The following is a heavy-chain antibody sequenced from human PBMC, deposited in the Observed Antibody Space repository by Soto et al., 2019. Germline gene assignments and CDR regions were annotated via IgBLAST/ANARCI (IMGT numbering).Heavy chain of an antibody. J-gene: IGHJ4*02. D-gene: IGHD2-2*02. CDR3: ARDLGYCSSTSCYTSDY. V-gene: IGHV3-30-3*01. CDR1: GFTFSSYA. Sequence: QVQLVESGGGVVQPGRSLRLSCAASGFTFSSYAMHWVRQAPGKGLEWVAVISYDGSNKYYADSVKGRFTISRDNSKNTLYLQMNSRRAEDTAVYYCARDLGYCSSTSCYTSDYWGQGTLVTVSS. CDR2: ISYDGSNK.